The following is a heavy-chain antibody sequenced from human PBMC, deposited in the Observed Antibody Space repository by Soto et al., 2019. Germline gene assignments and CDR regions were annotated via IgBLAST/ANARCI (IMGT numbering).Heavy chain of an antibody. CDR2: IYGGGTT. V-gene: IGHV3-53*01. J-gene: IGHJ4*02. CDR1: GFTVSSKY. Sequence: EVQLVESGGGLIQPGGSLRLSCAASGFTVSSKYMTWVRQAPGKGLEWVSVIYGGGTTYYADSVKGRFTISRDNSKTTLYLQMNSLRAEDTAVYYCVHTTGWPGFYFWGQGTLVTVSS. CDR3: VHTTGWPGFYF. D-gene: IGHD6-19*01.